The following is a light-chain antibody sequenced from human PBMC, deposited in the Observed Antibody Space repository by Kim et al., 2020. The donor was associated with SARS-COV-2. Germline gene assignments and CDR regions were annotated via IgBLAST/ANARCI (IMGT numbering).Light chain of an antibody. V-gene: IGLV3-19*01. CDR1: SLRSYY. CDR2: GKN. CDR3: NSRDSSGNHLWV. J-gene: IGLJ3*02. Sequence: SSELTQDPAVSVALGQTVRITCQGDSLRSYYASWYQQKPGQAPVLVIYGKNNRTSGIPDRFSGSSSGNTASLTITGAQAEDEADYYCNSRDSSGNHLWVF.